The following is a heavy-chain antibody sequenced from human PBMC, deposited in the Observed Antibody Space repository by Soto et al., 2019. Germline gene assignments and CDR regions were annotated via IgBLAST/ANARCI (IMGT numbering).Heavy chain of an antibody. CDR2: ISYDGSNK. J-gene: IGHJ3*02. D-gene: IGHD2-15*01. Sequence: QVPLVESGGGVVQPGRSLRLSCAASGFTFSSYGMHWVRQAPGKGLEWVAVISYDGSNKYYADSVKGRFTISRDNSKNQRYLRMNSLRGEDTAVDYCANLGRGGSLYHCRDPDSFYIWGQGTMVNVSS. CDR1: GFTFSSYG. V-gene: IGHV3-30*18. CDR3: ANLGRGGSLYHCRDPDSFYI.